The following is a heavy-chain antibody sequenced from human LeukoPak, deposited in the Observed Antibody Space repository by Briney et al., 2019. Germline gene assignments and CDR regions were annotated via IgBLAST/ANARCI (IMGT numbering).Heavy chain of an antibody. V-gene: IGHV4-4*07. J-gene: IGHJ6*02. CDR2: IYTSGST. D-gene: IGHD6-13*01. CDR1: GGSISSYY. Sequence: SETLSLTCTVSGGSISSYYWSWIRQPAGKGLEWIGRIYTSGSTNYSPSLKSRVTMSVDTSKNQFSLKLSSVTAADTAVYYCARAGGWAAAGTYHLDYYGMDVWGQGTTVTVSS. CDR3: ARAGGWAAAGTYHLDYYGMDV.